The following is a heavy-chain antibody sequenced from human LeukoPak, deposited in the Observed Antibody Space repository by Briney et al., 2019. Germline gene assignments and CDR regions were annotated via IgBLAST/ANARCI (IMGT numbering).Heavy chain of an antibody. CDR3: ARGTHRYYYDSSGYYAPYFDY. J-gene: IGHJ4*02. D-gene: IGHD3-22*01. V-gene: IGHV1-18*01. CDR2: ISGYNGNT. CDR1: GYTFTNYG. Sequence: GASVKVSCKASGYTFTNYGITWVRQAPGQGLEWMGWISGYNGNTNYAQKFQGRVTMTTDTSSSTAYMEPRSLRSDDTAVYYCARGTHRYYYDSSGYYAPYFDYWGQGTLVTVSS.